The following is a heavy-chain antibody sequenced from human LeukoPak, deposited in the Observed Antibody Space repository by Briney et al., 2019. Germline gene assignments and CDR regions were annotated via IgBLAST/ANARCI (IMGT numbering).Heavy chain of an antibody. V-gene: IGHV4-59*08. Sequence: TTSETLSLTCTVSGGSISSYYWSWIRQPPGKGLEWIGYIYYSGSTNYNPSLKSRVTISVDTSKNQFSLKLSSVTAADTAVYYCARLPAYWGQGTLVTVSS. CDR3: ARLPAY. CDR2: IYYSGST. CDR1: GGSISSYY. J-gene: IGHJ4*02.